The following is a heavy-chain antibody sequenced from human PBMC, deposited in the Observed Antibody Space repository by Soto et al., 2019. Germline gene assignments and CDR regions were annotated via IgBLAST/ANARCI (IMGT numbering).Heavy chain of an antibody. CDR3: ARSVNLFGELLS. CDR1: GYAFTGYY. V-gene: IGHV1-2*04. Sequence: EASVKVSCKASGYAFTGYYMHWVRQAPGQGLEWMGWINPNSGGTNYAQKFQGWVTMTRDTSISTAYMELSRLRSDDTAVYYCARSVNLFGELLSWGQGTLVTVSS. CDR2: INPNSGGT. J-gene: IGHJ4*02. D-gene: IGHD3-10*01.